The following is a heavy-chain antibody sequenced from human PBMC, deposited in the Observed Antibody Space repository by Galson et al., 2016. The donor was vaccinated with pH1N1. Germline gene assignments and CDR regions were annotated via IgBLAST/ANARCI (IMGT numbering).Heavy chain of an antibody. CDR2: IYCDDDK. D-gene: IGHD4-17*01. Sequence: PALVKPTQTLTLTCTFSGFSLSTSGVGVGWIRQPPGKALEWLALIYCDDDKRYSPSLKSRLTITKDTSKNQVVLTMTNMDPVDTATYYCARNGYGDYVGYFDYWGQGTLVTVSS. V-gene: IGHV2-5*02. CDR1: GFSLSTSGVG. CDR3: ARNGYGDYVGYFDY. J-gene: IGHJ4*02.